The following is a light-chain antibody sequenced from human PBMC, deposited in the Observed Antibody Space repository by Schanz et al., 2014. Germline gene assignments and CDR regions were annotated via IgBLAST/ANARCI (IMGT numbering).Light chain of an antibody. CDR3: CSYAGSSTSWV. V-gene: IGLV2-23*02. CDR2: DVA. J-gene: IGLJ3*02. CDR1: SSDIGCYDF. Sequence: QSALTQPASVSGSPGQSITISCTGTSSDIGCYDFVSWYQHYPGKVPKLLIYDVANRPSGVSDRFSGSKSGNTASLTISGLXXEDEADYYCCSYAGSSTSWVFGGGTKLTVL.